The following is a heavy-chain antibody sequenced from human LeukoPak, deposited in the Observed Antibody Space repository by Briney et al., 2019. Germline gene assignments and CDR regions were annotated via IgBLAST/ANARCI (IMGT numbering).Heavy chain of an antibody. D-gene: IGHD3-16*01. V-gene: IGHV4-4*07. CDR2: IYTSGST. J-gene: IGHJ4*02. CDR3: ARQAVGGSQQFDY. Sequence: SETLSLTCTVSGGSISSYYCSWIRQSAGKGLEWIGRIYTSGSTNYNPSLKSRVTMSVDTSKNQFSLKLSSVTAADTAVYYCARQAVGGSQQFDYWGQGTLVTVSS. CDR1: GGSISSYY.